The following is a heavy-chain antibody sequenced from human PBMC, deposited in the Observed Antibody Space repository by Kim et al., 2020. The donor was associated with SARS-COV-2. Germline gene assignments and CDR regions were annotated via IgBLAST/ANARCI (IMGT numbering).Heavy chain of an antibody. Sequence: SETLSLTCAVYSGSFSGYYWTWIRQPPGKGLEWIGEITHSGSPIYNPSLKSRVIISVDTSKNQFSLKVNSVTAADTAVYYCARGPITAVGQRWYFDLWGRGTRVAVS. CDR3: ARGPITAVGQRWYFDL. V-gene: IGHV4-34*01. J-gene: IGHJ2*01. CDR1: SGSFSGYY. D-gene: IGHD6-13*01. CDR2: ITHSGSP.